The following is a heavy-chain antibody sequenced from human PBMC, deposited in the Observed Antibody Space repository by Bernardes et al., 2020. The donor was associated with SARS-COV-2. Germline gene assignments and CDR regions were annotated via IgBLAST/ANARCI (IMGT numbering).Heavy chain of an antibody. CDR3: ARASPYSGSSSFDN. CDR2: IRNKNGKT. V-gene: IGHV1-18*01. J-gene: IGHJ4*02. Sequence: ASVKVSCKASGYSFSDYGFIWVRQAPGQGLEWMAWIRNKNGKTDVAQKLKGRVTITTDPSTITGHMELRRLTSDDTAVYYCARASPYSGSSSFDNWGQGTQVTVAS. D-gene: IGHD1-26*01. CDR1: GYSFSDYG.